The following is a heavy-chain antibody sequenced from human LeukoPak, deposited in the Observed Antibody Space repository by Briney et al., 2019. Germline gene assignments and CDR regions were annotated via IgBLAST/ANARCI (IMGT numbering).Heavy chain of an antibody. V-gene: IGHV3-23*01. CDR1: GFTFSTYA. CDR2: ISGSGST. D-gene: IGHD3-10*01. CDR3: SRAPLQWEDGAFEY. Sequence: PGGSLRLSCAASGFTFSTYAMTCVRQAPGRSLQWVSSISGSGSTYYPESMKGRFTISRDNSENTVYLQMNSLRADDTAIYYCSRAPLQWEDGAFEYWGQGTLVTVSS. J-gene: IGHJ4*02.